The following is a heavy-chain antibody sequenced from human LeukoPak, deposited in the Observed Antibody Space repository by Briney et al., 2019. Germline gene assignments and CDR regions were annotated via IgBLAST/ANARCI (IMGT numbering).Heavy chain of an antibody. CDR1: GYTFTGYY. V-gene: IGHV1-2*02. CDR3: ARVTYYYDSSGYYGGIDY. CDR2: INPNSGGT. J-gene: IGHJ4*02. D-gene: IGHD3-22*01. Sequence: ASVKVSCKSSGYTFTGYYMHWVRQAPGQGLEGMGWINPNSGGTNYAQKFQGRVTMTRDTSISTAYMELSRLRSADTAVYYCARVTYYYDSSGYYGGIDYWGQGTLVTVSS.